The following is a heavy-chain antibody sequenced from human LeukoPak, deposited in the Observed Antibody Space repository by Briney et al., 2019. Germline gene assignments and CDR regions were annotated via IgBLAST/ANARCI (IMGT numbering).Heavy chain of an antibody. Sequence: GRSLRLSCAASGFTFSSYGMHWVRQAPGKGLEWVAVISYDGSNKYYADSVKGRFTISRDNSKNTLYLQMNSLRAEDTAVYYCARGVAAAGPMNWGQGTLVTVSS. CDR3: ARGVAAAGPMN. V-gene: IGHV3-30*03. J-gene: IGHJ4*02. CDR1: GFTFSSYG. D-gene: IGHD6-13*01. CDR2: ISYDGSNK.